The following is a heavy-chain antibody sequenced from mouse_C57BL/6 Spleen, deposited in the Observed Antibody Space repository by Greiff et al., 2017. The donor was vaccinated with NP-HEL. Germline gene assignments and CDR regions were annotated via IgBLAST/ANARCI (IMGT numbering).Heavy chain of an antibody. CDR1: GYSITSDY. D-gene: IGHD1-1*01. V-gene: IGHV3-8*01. CDR2: ICYSGST. Sequence: EVQLQESGPGLAKPSQTLSLTCSVTGYSITSDYWNWIRKFPGNKLEYMGYICYSGSTYYNPSLKSGNSITRDTSKDQYYLRLNSENTEDTATYCCARLGSSCFDYWGQGTTLTVSS. CDR3: ARLGSSCFDY. J-gene: IGHJ2*01.